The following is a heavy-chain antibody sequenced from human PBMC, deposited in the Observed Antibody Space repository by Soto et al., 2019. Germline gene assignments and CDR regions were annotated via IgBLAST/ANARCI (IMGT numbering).Heavy chain of an antibody. J-gene: IGHJ5*02. CDR2: IYYSGST. V-gene: IGHV4-39*01. CDR3: ARTGSGSYYTPNLNNWFDP. D-gene: IGHD3-10*01. Sequence: PSETLSLTCTVSGGSISSSSYYWGWIRQPPGKGLEWIGSIYYSGSTYYNPSLKSRVTISVDTSKNQFSLKLSSVTAADTAVYYCARTGSGSYYTPNLNNWFDPWGQGTLVTVSS. CDR1: GGSISSSSYY.